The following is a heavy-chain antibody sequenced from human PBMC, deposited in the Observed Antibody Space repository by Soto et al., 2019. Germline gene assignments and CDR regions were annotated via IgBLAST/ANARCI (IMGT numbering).Heavy chain of an antibody. D-gene: IGHD3-22*01. CDR1: GGSFSGYY. CDR3: ARGLPYYDSSGYTDY. CDR2: INHSGST. Sequence: SEALSLTCAVYGGSFSGYYWSWIRQPPGKGLEWIGEINHSGSTNYNPSLKSRVTISVDTSKNQFSLKLSSVTAADTAVYYCARGLPYYDSSGYTDYWGQGTLVSVSS. J-gene: IGHJ4*02. V-gene: IGHV4-34*01.